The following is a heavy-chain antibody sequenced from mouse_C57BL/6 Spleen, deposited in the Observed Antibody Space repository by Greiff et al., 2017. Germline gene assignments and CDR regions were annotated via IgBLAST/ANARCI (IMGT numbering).Heavy chain of an antibody. Sequence: EVKVVESGPELVKPGASVKISCKASGYSFTDYNMNWVKQSNGKSLEWIGVINPNYGTTSYNQKFKGKATLTVDQSSSTAYMQLNSLTSEDSAVYYCAKNYDYDDGYYAMDYWGQGTSVTVSS. CDR3: AKNYDYDDGYYAMDY. D-gene: IGHD2-4*01. CDR1: GYSFTDYN. V-gene: IGHV1-39*01. J-gene: IGHJ4*01. CDR2: INPNYGTT.